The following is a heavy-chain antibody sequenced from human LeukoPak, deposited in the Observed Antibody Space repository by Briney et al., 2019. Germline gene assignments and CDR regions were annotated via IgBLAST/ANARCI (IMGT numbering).Heavy chain of an antibody. CDR3: ASPRYSSGYYFDY. J-gene: IGHJ4*02. D-gene: IGHD6-19*01. V-gene: IGHV4-30-4*01. CDR1: GGSISSGDYY. Sequence: SETLSLTCTVSGGSISSGDYYWSWIRQPPGKGLEWIGYIYYSGSTYYNPSLKSRVTISVDTSKNQFSLKLSSVTAADTAVYYCASPRYSSGYYFDYWGQGTLVTVSS. CDR2: IYYSGST.